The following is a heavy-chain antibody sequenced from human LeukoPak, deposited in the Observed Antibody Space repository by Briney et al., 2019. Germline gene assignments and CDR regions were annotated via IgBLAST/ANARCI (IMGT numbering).Heavy chain of an antibody. CDR3: ARHEIAAAGANAFDI. J-gene: IGHJ3*02. D-gene: IGHD6-13*01. CDR1: GGSISSYY. V-gene: IGHV4-59*08. CDR2: IYYSGSS. Sequence: SETLSLTCTVSGGSISSYYWSWIRQPPGKGLEWIAYIYYSGSSSYNPSLRSRVTISVDTSKNQFSLKLSSVTAADTAVYYCARHEIAAAGANAFDIWGQGTVVTVSS.